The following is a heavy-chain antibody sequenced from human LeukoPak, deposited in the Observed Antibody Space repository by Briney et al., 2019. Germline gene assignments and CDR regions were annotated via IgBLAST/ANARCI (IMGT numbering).Heavy chain of an antibody. Sequence: ASVKVSCKASGGTFSSYAISWVRQAPGQGLEWMGRIIPILGIANYAQKFQGRVTITTDKSTSTAYMELSSLRSEDTAVYYCVTYYYDSSGYYVADYWGQGTLVTVSS. V-gene: IGHV1-69*04. CDR3: VTYYYDSSGYYVADY. CDR1: GGTFSSYA. J-gene: IGHJ4*02. CDR2: IIPILGIA. D-gene: IGHD3-22*01.